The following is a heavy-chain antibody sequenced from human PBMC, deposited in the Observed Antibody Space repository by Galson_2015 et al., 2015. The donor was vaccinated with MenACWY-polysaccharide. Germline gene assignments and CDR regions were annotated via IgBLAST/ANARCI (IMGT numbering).Heavy chain of an antibody. Sequence: SLRLSCAASGFTFSNAWMSWVRQAPGKGLEWVGRIKSKTDGETTDYAAPVRGRFTISRDDSENTLYLQMNSLKADDTAVYYCATYYYRSGWYAFDIWGQGTTVTVSS. CDR3: ATYYYRSGWYAFDI. CDR2: IKSKTDGETT. J-gene: IGHJ3*02. CDR1: GFTFSNAW. V-gene: IGHV3-15*01. D-gene: IGHD3-10*01.